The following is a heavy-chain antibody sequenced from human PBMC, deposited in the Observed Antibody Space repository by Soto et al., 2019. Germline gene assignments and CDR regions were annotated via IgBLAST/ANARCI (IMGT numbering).Heavy chain of an antibody. J-gene: IGHJ5*02. CDR2: IIPILGIA. V-gene: IGHV1-69*04. D-gene: IGHD6-19*01. Sequence: SVKVSCKASGGTFSSYTISWVRQAPGQGLEWMGRIIPILGIANYAQKFQGRVTITADKSTSTAYMELSSLRSEDTAVYYCAKDGPSAVAGPWDIWFDPWGQGTLVTVSS. CDR1: GGTFSSYT. CDR3: AKDGPSAVAGPWDIWFDP.